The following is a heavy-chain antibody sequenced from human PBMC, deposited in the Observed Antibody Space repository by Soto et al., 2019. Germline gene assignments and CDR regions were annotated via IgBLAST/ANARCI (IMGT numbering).Heavy chain of an antibody. D-gene: IGHD6-13*01. J-gene: IGHJ6*02. CDR1: VGSISSGGYS. CDR3: ARDSGAAGTGYYYYGMDV. V-gene: IGHV4-30-2*01. CDR2: IYHSGST. Sequence: PSETLSLTCAVSVGSISSGGYSWSWILQPPGKGLEWIGYIYHSGSTYYNPSLKSRVTISVDRSKNQFSLKPSSVTAADTAVYYCARDSGAAGTGYYYYGMDVWGQGTTVTVSS.